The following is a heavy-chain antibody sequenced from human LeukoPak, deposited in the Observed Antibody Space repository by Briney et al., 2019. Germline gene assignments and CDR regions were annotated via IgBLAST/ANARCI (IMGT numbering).Heavy chain of an antibody. Sequence: GESLRLSCAASGFTFSSYWMGWVRQAPGKGLEWVANIKQDGSEKYYVDSVKGRFTISRDNAKNSLYLQMNSLRAEDTAVYYCARATWLWPAYNWFDPWGQGTLVTVSS. D-gene: IGHD3-22*01. CDR2: IKQDGSEK. CDR1: GFTFSSYW. CDR3: ARATWLWPAYNWFDP. J-gene: IGHJ5*02. V-gene: IGHV3-7*04.